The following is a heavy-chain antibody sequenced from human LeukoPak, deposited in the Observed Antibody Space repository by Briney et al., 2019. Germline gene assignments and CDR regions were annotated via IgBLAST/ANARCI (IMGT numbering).Heavy chain of an antibody. CDR1: GFTFSNYG. Sequence: RSGGSLRLSCAAPGFTFSNYGMHWVRQAPGKVLEWVAFIRYDGSNKDYADSVKGRFTISRDNSKNTLYLQMHSLRAEDTAVYYCAKDGYNYSDYWGQGTLVTVSS. D-gene: IGHD5-24*01. CDR2: IRYDGSNK. CDR3: AKDGYNYSDY. V-gene: IGHV3-30*02. J-gene: IGHJ4*02.